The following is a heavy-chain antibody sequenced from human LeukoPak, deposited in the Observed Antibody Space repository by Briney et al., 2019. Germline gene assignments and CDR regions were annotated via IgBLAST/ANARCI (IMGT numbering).Heavy chain of an antibody. Sequence: GASVKVSCKASGGTFSSYAISWVRQAPEQGLEWMGGIIPTFGTANYAQKFQGRVTITADESTSTAYMELSSLRSEDTAVYYCARDSLGGRMDSSDYYYYGMDVWGQGTTVTVSS. V-gene: IGHV1-69*13. CDR1: GGTFSSYA. J-gene: IGHJ6*02. CDR2: IIPTFGTA. CDR3: ARDSLGGRMDSSDYYYYGMDV. D-gene: IGHD3-22*01.